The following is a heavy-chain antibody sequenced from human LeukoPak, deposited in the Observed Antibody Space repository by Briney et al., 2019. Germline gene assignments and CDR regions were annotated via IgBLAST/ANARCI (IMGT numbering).Heavy chain of an antibody. CDR3: AGATTAYYYYGMDV. D-gene: IGHD1-26*01. J-gene: IGHJ6*02. V-gene: IGHV1-18*01. Sequence: ASVKVSCKASGYTFTSYGISWVRQAPGQGLGWMGWISAYNGNTNYAQKLQGRVTMTTDTSTSTAYMELGSLRSDDTAVYYCAGATTAYYYYGMDVWGQGTTVTVSS. CDR1: GYTFTSYG. CDR2: ISAYNGNT.